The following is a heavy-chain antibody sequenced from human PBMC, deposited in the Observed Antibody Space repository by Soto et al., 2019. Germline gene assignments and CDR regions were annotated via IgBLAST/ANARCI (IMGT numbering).Heavy chain of an antibody. CDR3: ARGQQLVYGMDV. V-gene: IGHV1-2*04. Sequence: GASVKVSCKASGYTFTSYGISWVRQAPGQGLEWMGWINPNSGGTNYAQKFQGWVTMTRDTSISTAYMELSRLRSDDTAVYYCARGQQLVYGMDVWGQGTTVTVSS. D-gene: IGHD6-13*01. J-gene: IGHJ6*02. CDR2: INPNSGGT. CDR1: GYTFTSYG.